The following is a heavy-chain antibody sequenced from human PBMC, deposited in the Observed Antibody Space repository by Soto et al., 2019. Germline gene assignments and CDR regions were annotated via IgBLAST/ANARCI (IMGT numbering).Heavy chain of an antibody. V-gene: IGHV3-30-3*01. J-gene: IGHJ6*02. CDR2: ISYDGSNK. CDR3: ARVQEEVSGSYYYYYYGMDV. CDR1: GFTFSSYA. Sequence: GESLKISCAASGFTFSSYAMHWVRQAPGKGLEWVAVISYDGSNKYYADSVKGRFTISRDNSKNTLYLQMNSLRAEDTAVYYCARVQEEVSGSYYYYYYGMDVWGQGTTVTVSS. D-gene: IGHD1-26*01.